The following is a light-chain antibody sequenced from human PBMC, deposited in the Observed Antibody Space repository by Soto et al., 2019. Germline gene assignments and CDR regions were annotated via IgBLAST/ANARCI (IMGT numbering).Light chain of an antibody. CDR3: QQYGSSLWT. CDR2: DAS. CDR1: QSADTY. Sequence: EIVMTQSPATLSVSPGERATLSCRASQSADTYLAWYQQKPGQAPRLLIYDASTRATGIPARFSGSGSGTDFTLTISRLEPEDFAVYYCQQYGSSLWTFGQGTKVDIK. V-gene: IGKV3-20*01. J-gene: IGKJ1*01.